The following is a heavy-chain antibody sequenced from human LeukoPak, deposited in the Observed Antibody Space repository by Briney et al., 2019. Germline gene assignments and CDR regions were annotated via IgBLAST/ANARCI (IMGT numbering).Heavy chain of an antibody. V-gene: IGHV3-66*01. CDR2: INTVGTT. Sequence: GGSLRLSCTASGFTVSNNYMGWVRQAPAKGLEWVSVINTVGTTYYADSVRGRFTISRDNSKNTLYLQMNSLRVEDTAVYYCAGSLAYCGGDCRLGDYWGQGTLVTVSS. CDR3: AGSLAYCGGDCRLGDY. J-gene: IGHJ4*02. D-gene: IGHD2-21*02. CDR1: GFTVSNNY.